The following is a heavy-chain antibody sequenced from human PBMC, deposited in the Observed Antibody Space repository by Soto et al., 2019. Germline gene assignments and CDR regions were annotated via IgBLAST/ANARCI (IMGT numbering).Heavy chain of an antibody. CDR3: ARGLLPIVVVPAAIHLAFDI. CDR1: GDSVSSNSAA. D-gene: IGHD2-2*01. Sequence: SQTLSLTCAISGDSVSSNSAAWNWIRQSTSKELEWLVRTYYRSKWYNDYAVSVKSRITINPDTSKNQFSLQLNSVTPEDTAVYYCARGLLPIVVVPAAIHLAFDIWGQGTMVTVSS. J-gene: IGHJ3*02. V-gene: IGHV6-1*01. CDR2: TYYRSKWYN.